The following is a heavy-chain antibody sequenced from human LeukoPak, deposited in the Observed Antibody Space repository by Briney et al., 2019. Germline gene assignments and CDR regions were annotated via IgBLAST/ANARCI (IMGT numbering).Heavy chain of an antibody. CDR2: ISAYNGNT. Sequence: ASVKVSCKASGYTFTSYGISWVRQAPGQGLEWMGWISAYNGNTNYAQKIQGRVTMTTDTSTSTAYMELRSLRSDDTAVYYCARVAQNYYDSSGYDAFDIWGQETMVTVSS. CDR1: GYTFTSYG. J-gene: IGHJ3*02. D-gene: IGHD3-22*01. V-gene: IGHV1-18*01. CDR3: ARVAQNYYDSSGYDAFDI.